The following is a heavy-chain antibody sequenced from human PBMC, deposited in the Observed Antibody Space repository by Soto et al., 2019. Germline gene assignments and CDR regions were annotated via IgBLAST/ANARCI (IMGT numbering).Heavy chain of an antibody. CDR3: ARVRPGFFITGRSFDY. CDR2: MNPNSGNT. Sequence: ASVKVSCKASGYTFTSYDINWVRQATGQGLEWMGWMNPNSGNTGYAQKFQGRVTMTRNTSISTAYMELSSLRSEDTAVYYCARVRPGFFITGRSFDYWGQGTLVTSPQ. D-gene: IGHD1-20*01. CDR1: GYTFTSYD. J-gene: IGHJ4*02. V-gene: IGHV1-8*01.